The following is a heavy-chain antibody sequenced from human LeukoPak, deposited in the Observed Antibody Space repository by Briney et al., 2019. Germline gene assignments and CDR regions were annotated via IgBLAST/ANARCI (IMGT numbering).Heavy chain of an antibody. CDR3: ARWLQPPPYWYFDL. Sequence: PSETLSLTCTVSGGSISSYYWSWIRQPPGKGLEWIGYIYYSGSTNYNPSLKSRVTISVDTSKNQFSLKLSSVTAADTAVYYCARWLQPPPYWYFDLWGHGTLVTVSS. CDR2: IYYSGST. CDR1: GGSISSYY. D-gene: IGHD5-24*01. V-gene: IGHV4-59*01. J-gene: IGHJ2*01.